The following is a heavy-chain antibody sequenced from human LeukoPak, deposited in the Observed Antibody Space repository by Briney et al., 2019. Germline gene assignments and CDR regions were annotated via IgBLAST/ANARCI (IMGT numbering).Heavy chain of an antibody. V-gene: IGHV1-2*02. CDR2: IIPNSGGT. Sequence: ASVKVSCKASGYMFTGYYIHWVRQAPGQGLEWMGWIIPNSGGTNYAQKFQGRVTMTTDTSTSTAYMELRSLTSDDTAVYYCARVRDIVATIYYYYMDVWGKGTTVTVSS. D-gene: IGHD5-12*01. CDR1: GYMFTGYY. CDR3: ARVRDIVATIYYYYMDV. J-gene: IGHJ6*03.